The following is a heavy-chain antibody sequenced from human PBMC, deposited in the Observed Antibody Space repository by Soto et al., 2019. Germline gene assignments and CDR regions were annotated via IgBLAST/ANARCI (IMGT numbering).Heavy chain of an antibody. V-gene: IGHV4-38-2*01. CDR2: IYHSGNT. CDR3: ARVSRYYDSSGVHD. J-gene: IGHJ4*02. CDR1: GYSISSGYY. D-gene: IGHD3-22*01. Sequence: SETLSLTCAVSGYSISSGYYWGRIRQPPGKGLEWIGSIYHSGNTYYNPSLQSRVTISVDTSKNQFSLKLRSVTAADTAVYYCARVSRYYDSSGVHDWGQGTLVTVSS.